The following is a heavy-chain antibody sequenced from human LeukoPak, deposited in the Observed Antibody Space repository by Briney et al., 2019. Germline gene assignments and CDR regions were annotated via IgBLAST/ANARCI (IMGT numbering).Heavy chain of an antibody. CDR1: GFTFSSYW. CDR2: INSDESST. D-gene: IGHD3-22*01. J-gene: IGHJ2*01. Sequence: GGSLRLSCAASGFTFSSYWMHWVRQAPGKGLVWVSRINSDESSTTYADSVKGRFTISRDNAKNTLYLQMNSLRAEDTAVYYCTRDRTYYFDSSGYPYWYFDLWGQGTLVTVSS. CDR3: TRDRTYYFDSSGYPYWYFDL. V-gene: IGHV3-74*01.